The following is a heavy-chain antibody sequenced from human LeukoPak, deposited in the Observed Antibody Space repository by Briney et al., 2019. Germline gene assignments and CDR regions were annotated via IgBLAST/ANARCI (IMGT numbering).Heavy chain of an antibody. CDR2: ISYDGSNK. J-gene: IGHJ4*02. CDR3: AREIGAAGIAPGVY. Sequence: GGSLRLSCAASGFTFSSYAMHWVRQAPGKGLEWVAVISYDGSNKYYADSVKGRFTISRDNSKNTLYLQMNSLRAEDTAVYYCAREIGAAGIAPGVYWGQGTLVTVSS. D-gene: IGHD6-13*01. V-gene: IGHV3-30*14. CDR1: GFTFSSYA.